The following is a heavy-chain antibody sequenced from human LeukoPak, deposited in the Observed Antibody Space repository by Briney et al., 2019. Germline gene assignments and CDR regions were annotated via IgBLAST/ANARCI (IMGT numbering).Heavy chain of an antibody. CDR3: ARGGYYGSGNDFRFDP. V-gene: IGHV4-59*01. CDR1: GGSISSYY. D-gene: IGHD3-10*01. CDR2: IHYTGST. Sequence: SETLSLTCTVSGGSISSYYWSWIRQSPGKGLECIGYIHYTGSTHYNPSLKSRVTISVETSKNQFSLKLKSVTAADTAVYYCARGGYYGSGNDFRFDPWGQGTLVTVSS. J-gene: IGHJ5*02.